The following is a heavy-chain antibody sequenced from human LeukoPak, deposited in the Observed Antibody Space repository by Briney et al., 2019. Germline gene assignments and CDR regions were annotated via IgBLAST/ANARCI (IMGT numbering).Heavy chain of an antibody. CDR3: AKGQAGSGSCRFLLFDY. V-gene: IGHV3-30-3*01. Sequence: GGSLRLSCAVSGLRFSNYALYWVRQVSGKGLEWVASISDDGTNKYYADSVKSPVTISRDNSKSTLYVQMKSLRSDDTAVYYCAKGQAGSGSCRFLLFDYWGQGTLVTVSS. CDR1: GLRFSNYA. CDR2: ISDDGTNK. D-gene: IGHD3-10*01. J-gene: IGHJ4*02.